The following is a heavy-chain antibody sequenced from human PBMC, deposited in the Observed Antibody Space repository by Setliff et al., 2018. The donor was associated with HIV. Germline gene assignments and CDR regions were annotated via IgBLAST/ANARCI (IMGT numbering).Heavy chain of an antibody. D-gene: IGHD1-26*01. V-gene: IGHV4-34*01. CDR1: GGSLSGYY. Sequence: PSETLSLTCAVYGGSLSGYYWRWIRQPPGKGLEWIGDVSHTGSTNYNPSLKSRITLSADTPKNQFSLKLSSVTAADTAVYYCAREGTDSGTYWVRRVASFDIWGQGTMVTVSS. CDR3: AREGTDSGTYWVRRVASFDI. J-gene: IGHJ3*02. CDR2: VSHTGST.